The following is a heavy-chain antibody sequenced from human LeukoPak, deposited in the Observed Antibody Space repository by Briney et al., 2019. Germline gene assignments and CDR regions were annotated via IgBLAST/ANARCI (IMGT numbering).Heavy chain of an antibody. J-gene: IGHJ6*02. D-gene: IGHD2-15*01. CDR1: GGSLSGYS. CDR2: IEESGSI. CDR3: ARGDGGLGGMDV. Sequence: SETLSLTCAVYGGSLSGYSWRWLPQPPGEGLQGIGEIEESGSINYNPSLKSRVTISVVTTKNQFSLQLSSLTAADTAVYYCARGDGGLGGMDVWGRGTTVIVS. V-gene: IGHV4-34*01.